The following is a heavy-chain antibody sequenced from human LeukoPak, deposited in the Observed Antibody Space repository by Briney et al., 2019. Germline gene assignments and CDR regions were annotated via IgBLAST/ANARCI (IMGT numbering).Heavy chain of an antibody. CDR1: GFTFSDYW. CDR3: ARSLWPADY. CDR2: IKQDGSDK. D-gene: IGHD3-10*01. J-gene: IGHJ4*02. V-gene: IGHV3-7*01. Sequence: PGGSLRLSCAASGFTFSDYWMSWVRQAPGKGLEWVADIKQDGSDKKYVDSVKGRFTISRDNAKKLLYLQMDSLRAEDTAVYYCARSLWPADYWGQGTLVTVSS.